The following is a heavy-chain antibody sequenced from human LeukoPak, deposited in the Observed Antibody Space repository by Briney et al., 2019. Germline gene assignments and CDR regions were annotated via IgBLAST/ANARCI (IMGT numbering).Heavy chain of an antibody. V-gene: IGHV4-34*01. D-gene: IGHD6-19*01. Sequence: SETLSLTCAVYGGSFSGYYWSWIRQPPGKGLERIGEINHSGSTNYSPSLKSRVTISVDTSKNQFSLKLSSVTAADTAVYYCARRYSSGWPFDYWGQGTLVTVSS. CDR3: ARRYSSGWPFDY. CDR2: INHSGST. J-gene: IGHJ4*02. CDR1: GGSFSGYY.